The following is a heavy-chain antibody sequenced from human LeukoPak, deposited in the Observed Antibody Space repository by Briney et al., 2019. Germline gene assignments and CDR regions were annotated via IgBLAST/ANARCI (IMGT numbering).Heavy chain of an antibody. CDR2: IYTSGST. V-gene: IGHV4-4*07. CDR1: GGSISSYY. CDR3: AGTPTTVKFRDY. Sequence: SETLSLTCTVSGGSISSYYWSWIRQPAGKGLEWIGRIYTSGSTNYNPSLKSRVTMSVDTSKNQFSLKLSSVTAADTAVYYCAGTPTTVKFRDYWGQGTLVTVPS. D-gene: IGHD4-17*01. J-gene: IGHJ4*02.